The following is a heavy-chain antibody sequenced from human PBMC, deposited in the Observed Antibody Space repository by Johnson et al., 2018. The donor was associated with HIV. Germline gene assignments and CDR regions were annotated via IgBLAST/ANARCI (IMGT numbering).Heavy chain of an antibody. D-gene: IGHD6-13*01. V-gene: IGHV3-7*03. CDR1: VFTFSSYG. Sequence: VQLVESGGGVVQPGGSLRLSCAASVFTFSSYGMHWVRQAPGKGLEWVANIKQDGSEKYYVESVKGRFTISRDNAKNPLYLQMNSLRAEDTALYYCAKDTEAAAGTDDAFDIWGQGTMVTVSS. CDR3: AKDTEAAAGTDDAFDI. J-gene: IGHJ3*02. CDR2: IKQDGSEK.